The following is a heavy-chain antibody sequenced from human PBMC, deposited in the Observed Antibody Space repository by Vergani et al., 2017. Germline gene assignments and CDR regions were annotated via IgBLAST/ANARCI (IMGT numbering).Heavy chain of an antibody. CDR3: ARNPYCGGDCYSYTFDI. CDR2: IYYSGST. Sequence: QVQLQESAPGLVKPSETLSLTCTVSGGSISSYYWSWIRQPPGKGLEWIGYIYYSGSTNYNPSLKSRVTISVATSKNQFSLKLSSVTAADTAVYYCARNPYCGGDCYSYTFDIWGQGTMVTVSS. CDR1: GGSISSYY. V-gene: IGHV4-59*01. J-gene: IGHJ3*02. D-gene: IGHD2-21*02.